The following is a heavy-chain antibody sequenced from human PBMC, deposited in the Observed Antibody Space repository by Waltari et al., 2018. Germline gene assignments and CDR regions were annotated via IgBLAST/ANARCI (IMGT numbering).Heavy chain of an antibody. CDR1: GFTFSRYW. V-gene: IGHV3-74*01. CDR3: AREPSPDSSGYFYYYMDV. D-gene: IGHD3-22*01. Sequence: EVQLVESGGGLVQPGGSLRLSCAASGFTFSRYWMHWVRHAPGKGLVWVSRINSDGSGTSYADSVKGRFTISRDNAKNTLYLQLNSLRVEDTAVYYCAREPSPDSSGYFYYYMDVWGKGTTVTVSS. J-gene: IGHJ6*03. CDR2: INSDGSGT.